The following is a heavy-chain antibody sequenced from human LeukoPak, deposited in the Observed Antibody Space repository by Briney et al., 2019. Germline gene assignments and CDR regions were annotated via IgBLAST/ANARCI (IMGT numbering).Heavy chain of an antibody. CDR1: GGTFTSYA. CDR3: ARGGVGATAGY. Sequence: ASVKVSCKASGGTFTSYAISWVRQAPGQGLEWMGRIIPILGIANYAQKFQGRVTITADKSTSTAYMELSSLRSEDTAVYYCARGGVGATAGYWGQGTLVTVSS. J-gene: IGHJ4*02. D-gene: IGHD1-26*01. CDR2: IIPILGIA. V-gene: IGHV1-69*04.